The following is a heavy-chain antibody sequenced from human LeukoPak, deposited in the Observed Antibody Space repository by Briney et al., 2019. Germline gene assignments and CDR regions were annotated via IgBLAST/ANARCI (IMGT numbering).Heavy chain of an antibody. V-gene: IGHV3-23*01. CDR1: GFTFSSYA. CDR3: AKDSLVGGWLVGYSFDS. D-gene: IGHD6-19*01. CDR2: ISGSGGST. Sequence: GGSLRLSCAASGFTFSSYAMSWVRQAPRKGLEWVSAISGSGGSTYYADSVKGRCTISRDNSKNTLFLQMNSLRAEDTAVYYCAKDSLVGGWLVGYSFDSWGQGTLVTVSS. J-gene: IGHJ4*02.